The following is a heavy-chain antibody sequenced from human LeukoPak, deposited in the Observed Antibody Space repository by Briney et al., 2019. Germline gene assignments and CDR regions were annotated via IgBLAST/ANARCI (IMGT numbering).Heavy chain of an antibody. CDR2: IYHSGST. V-gene: IGHV4-30-2*01. J-gene: IGHJ6*02. D-gene: IGHD2-15*01. CDR1: GGSISSGGYS. Sequence: SETLSLTCAVSGGSISSGGYSWSWIRQPPGKGLEWIGYIYHSGSTYYNPSLKSRVTISVDGSKNQFSLKLSSVTAADTAVYYCARDKILVAGRYYYYYGMDVWGQGTTVTVSS. CDR3: ARDKILVAGRYYYYYGMDV.